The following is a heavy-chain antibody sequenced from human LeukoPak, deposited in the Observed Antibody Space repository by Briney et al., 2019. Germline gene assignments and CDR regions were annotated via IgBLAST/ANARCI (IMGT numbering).Heavy chain of an antibody. D-gene: IGHD3-10*01. CDR2: ISWNSGRL. J-gene: IGHJ6*02. CDR3: AKDIGYYGSGAYYNDPSSYYGMDV. CDR1: GFIFDDYA. Sequence: PGRSLRLSCAASGFIFDDYAMHWVRQAPGKGLEWVSSISWNSGRLGYADSVKGRFTISRDNAKNSLYLQMNSLRAEDTALYYCAKDIGYYGSGAYYNDPSSYYGMDVWGQGTTVTVSS. V-gene: IGHV3-9*01.